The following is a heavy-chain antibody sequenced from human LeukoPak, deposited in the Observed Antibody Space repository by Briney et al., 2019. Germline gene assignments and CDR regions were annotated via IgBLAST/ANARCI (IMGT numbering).Heavy chain of an antibody. CDR3: ARKRGSSSYYYYMDV. CDR2: IYYSGST. Sequence: SETLSLTCTVSGGSISSYYWSWIRQPPGKGLEWIGYIYYSGSTNYNPSLKSRVTISVDTSKNQFSLKLSSVTAADTAVYYCARKRGSSSYYYYMDVWGKGTTVTVSS. CDR1: GGSISSYY. V-gene: IGHV4-59*08. J-gene: IGHJ6*03. D-gene: IGHD6-6*01.